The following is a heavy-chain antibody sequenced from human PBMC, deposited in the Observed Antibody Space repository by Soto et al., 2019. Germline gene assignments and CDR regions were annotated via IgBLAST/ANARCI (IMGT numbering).Heavy chain of an antibody. CDR3: VRDDVGVGIDY. V-gene: IGHV3-74*03. CDR1: GFTFSSYW. CDR2: IDSDGNST. Sequence: PGGSLRLSCAASGFTFSSYWMHWVRQVPGKGLVWVSHIDSDGNSTTYADSVKGRFTISRDNVKNTVYLQMNSLRADDTAVYYCVRDDVGVGIDYWGLGT. D-gene: IGHD1-26*01. J-gene: IGHJ4*02.